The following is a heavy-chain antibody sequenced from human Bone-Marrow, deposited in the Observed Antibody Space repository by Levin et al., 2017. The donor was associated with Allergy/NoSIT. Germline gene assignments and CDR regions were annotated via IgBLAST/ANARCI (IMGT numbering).Heavy chain of an antibody. CDR2: IKSKTDGGST. J-gene: IGHJ3*02. CDR1: GFTFNDAW. V-gene: IGHV3-15*01. CDR3: TRQSRNGWNLLYAFDI. Sequence: GGSLRLSCAASGFTFNDAWMFWVRQAPGQGLEWVGRIKSKTDGGSTDYAAPVKGRFSISRDDSTHTVYLQMNSLKTEDTAVYYCTRQSRNGWNLLYAFDIWGLGTMVAVSS. D-gene: IGHD3-10*01.